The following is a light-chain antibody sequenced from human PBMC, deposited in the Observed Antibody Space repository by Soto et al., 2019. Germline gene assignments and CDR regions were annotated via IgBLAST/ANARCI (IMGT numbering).Light chain of an antibody. Sequence: EIVLTQSPGTLYLSPGERATLSCRASQSVSSSYLAWYQQKPGQAPRLLIYGASSRATGIPDRFSGSGSGTDFTLTISRLEPEDFAVYYCQQYGSSRVTFGQGTKVDIK. CDR2: GAS. J-gene: IGKJ1*01. CDR1: QSVSSSY. V-gene: IGKV3-20*01. CDR3: QQYGSSRVT.